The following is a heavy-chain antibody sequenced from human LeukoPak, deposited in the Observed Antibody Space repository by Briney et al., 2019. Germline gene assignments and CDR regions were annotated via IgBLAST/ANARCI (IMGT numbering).Heavy chain of an antibody. CDR3: AKGLYDSSGPP. V-gene: IGHV3-23*01. Sequence: GGSLRPSCAASGFTFSSYAMSWVRQAPGKGLEWVSAISGSGGSTYYADSVKGRFTISRDNSKNTLYLQMNSLRAEDTAVYYCAKGLYDSSGPPWGQGTLVTVSS. D-gene: IGHD3-22*01. CDR1: GFTFSSYA. CDR2: ISGSGGST. J-gene: IGHJ5*02.